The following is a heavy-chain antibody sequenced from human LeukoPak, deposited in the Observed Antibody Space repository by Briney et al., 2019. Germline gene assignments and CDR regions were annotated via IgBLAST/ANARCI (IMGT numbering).Heavy chain of an antibody. CDR2: INHSGST. CDR1: GGSFSGYY. Sequence: SETLSLTCAVYGGSFSGYYWSWIRQPPGKGLEWIGEINHSGSTNYNPSLKSRVTISVDTSKNQFSLKLSSVTAADTAVYYCARADEDTTMVTFDYWGQGTLVTVSS. CDR3: ARADEDTTMVTFDY. D-gene: IGHD5-18*01. J-gene: IGHJ4*02. V-gene: IGHV4-34*01.